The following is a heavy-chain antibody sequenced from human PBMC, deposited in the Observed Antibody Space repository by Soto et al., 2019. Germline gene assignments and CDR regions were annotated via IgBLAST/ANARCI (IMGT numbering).Heavy chain of an antibody. Sequence: QVQLVQSGGEVKKPGASVKVSCKTSGYSFTTYGISWVRQAPGQGLEWMGWISAYNGNTNYAQKLQDRVTMTTDTYTSTAYMERRSLRSDDTAVYYGAREGPAPYYYYGMDVWGQGSTVTVSS. CDR3: AREGPAPYYYYGMDV. V-gene: IGHV1-18*01. J-gene: IGHJ6*02. CDR1: GYSFTTYG. CDR2: ISAYNGNT.